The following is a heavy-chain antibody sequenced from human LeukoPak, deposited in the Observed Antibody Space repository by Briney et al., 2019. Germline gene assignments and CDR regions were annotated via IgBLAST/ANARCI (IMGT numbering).Heavy chain of an antibody. D-gene: IGHD6-19*01. V-gene: IGHV3-21*01. J-gene: IGHJ4*02. CDR1: GFTFSSYS. Sequence: NPGGSLTLSCAASGFTFSSYSMNWVRQAPGKGLEWVSSISSSSSYIYYADSVKGQFTISRDNAKNSLYLQMNSLRAEDTAVYYCARLIAVAGTFDYWGQGTLVTVSS. CDR2: ISSSSSYI. CDR3: ARLIAVAGTFDY.